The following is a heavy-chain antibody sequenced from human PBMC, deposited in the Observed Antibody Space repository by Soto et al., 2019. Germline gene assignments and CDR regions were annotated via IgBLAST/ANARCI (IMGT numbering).Heavy chain of an antibody. CDR1: GGSISSYY. CDR3: ATYTVAGTLDY. J-gene: IGHJ4*02. CDR2: IYYSGST. Sequence: SETLSLTCTVSGGSISSYYWSWIRQPPGKGLEWIGYIYYSGSTNYNPSLKSRVTISVDTSKNQFSLKLSSVTAADTAVYYCATYTVAGTLDYWGQGTLVTVSS. V-gene: IGHV4-59*01. D-gene: IGHD6-19*01.